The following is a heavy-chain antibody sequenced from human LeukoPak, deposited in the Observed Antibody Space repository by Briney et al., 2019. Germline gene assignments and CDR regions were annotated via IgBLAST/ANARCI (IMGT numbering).Heavy chain of an antibody. J-gene: IGHJ4*02. CDR3: ARAEDDDYHPGDY. CDR2: ISSRSTTI. D-gene: IGHD4-17*01. Sequence: PGGSLRLSCAASGFTFSSYSMNWVRPAPGKGLAWVSYISSRSTTIYYANSVKGRFTISRDNAENSLYLQMNSLRDEDTAVYSCARAEDDDYHPGDYWGQGTLVTVSS. CDR1: GFTFSSYS. V-gene: IGHV3-48*02.